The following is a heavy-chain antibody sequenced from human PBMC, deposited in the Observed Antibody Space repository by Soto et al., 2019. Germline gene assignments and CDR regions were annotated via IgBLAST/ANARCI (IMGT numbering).Heavy chain of an antibody. CDR2: IYHSVTT. J-gene: IGHJ4*02. CDR1: GGSISSGGYS. Sequence: QLQLLESGSGLVKPSQTLSLTCAVSGGSISSGGYSWGWIRQPPGKGLEWIGYIYHSVTTYYNPPLKSRVTILVDRSKNQFALRLSSVTAADTAVYYCARVPDYWGQGTLVTVSS. V-gene: IGHV4-30-2*01. CDR3: ARVPDY.